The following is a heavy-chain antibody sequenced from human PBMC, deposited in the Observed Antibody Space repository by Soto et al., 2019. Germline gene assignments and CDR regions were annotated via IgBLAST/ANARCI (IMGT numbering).Heavy chain of an antibody. CDR3: TADESGSVSPMDV. V-gene: IGHV3-15*01. CDR2: IKSKTDGGTT. Sequence: EVQLLESGGGLVQPGGSLRLSCAASGFTFSNSLMSWVRQAPGKGLEWVGRIKSKTDGGTTDDPAPVQGRITISRDDSKNTLYLQMNSLKTWDTAVYYCTADESGSVSPMDVWGQGTTVTVSS. J-gene: IGHJ6*02. D-gene: IGHD3-10*01. CDR1: GFTFSNSL.